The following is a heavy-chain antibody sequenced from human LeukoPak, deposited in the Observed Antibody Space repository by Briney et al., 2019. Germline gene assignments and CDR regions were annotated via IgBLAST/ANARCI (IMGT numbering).Heavy chain of an antibody. CDR1: GFTFSSYA. J-gene: IGHJ6*02. V-gene: IGHV4-59*01. CDR2: INYSGST. Sequence: GSLRLSCSASGFTFSSYAMHWVRQAPGKGLEWIGYINYSGSTNYNPSLKSRVTISVDTSKNQFSLKLSSVTAADTAVYYCARAQLNLLVDFGMDVWGQGTTVTVSS. D-gene: IGHD1-1*01. CDR3: ARAQLNLLVDFGMDV.